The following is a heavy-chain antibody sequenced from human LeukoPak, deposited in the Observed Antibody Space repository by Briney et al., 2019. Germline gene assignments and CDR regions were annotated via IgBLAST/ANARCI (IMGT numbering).Heavy chain of an antibody. J-gene: IGHJ6*02. V-gene: IGHV3-64*02. CDR1: GFNFSTYA. Sequence: PGGSLRLSCAASGFNFSTYAMHWVRQAPGKGLEYVSAISSNGISTYYAESVKGRFTISRDNSKNTLYLQMGSLRPEDMAVYYCARERLASADVWGHGTTVTVSS. CDR3: ARERLASADV. D-gene: IGHD6-19*01. CDR2: ISSNGIST.